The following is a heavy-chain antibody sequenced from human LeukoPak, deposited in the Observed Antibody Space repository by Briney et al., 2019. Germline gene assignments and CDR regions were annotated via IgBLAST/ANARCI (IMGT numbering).Heavy chain of an antibody. D-gene: IGHD3-10*01. Sequence: GGSLRLSCAASGFTFDDYAMHWVRQAPGKGLEWVSGISWNSGSIGYADSVKGRFTISRDNAKNTLYLQMNSLRAEDTAVYYCARDGEWPEAFDIWGQGTMVTVSS. J-gene: IGHJ3*02. CDR2: ISWNSGSI. CDR1: GFTFDDYA. V-gene: IGHV3-9*01. CDR3: ARDGEWPEAFDI.